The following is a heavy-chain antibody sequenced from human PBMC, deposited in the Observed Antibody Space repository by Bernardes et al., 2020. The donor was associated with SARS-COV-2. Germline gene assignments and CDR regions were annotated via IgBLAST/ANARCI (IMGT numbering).Heavy chain of an antibody. J-gene: IGHJ6*02. CDR1: GFTFSSYS. V-gene: IGHV3-21*01. CDR3: ASFLQPTPSTGYYYGMDV. CDR2: ISSSSSYI. D-gene: IGHD2-8*02. Sequence: GGSLRLSCAASGFTFSSYSMNWVRQAPGKGLEWVSSISSSSSYIYYADSVKGRFTISRNNAKNSLYLQMNSLRAEDTAVYYCASFLQPTPSTGYYYGMDVWGQGTTVTVSS.